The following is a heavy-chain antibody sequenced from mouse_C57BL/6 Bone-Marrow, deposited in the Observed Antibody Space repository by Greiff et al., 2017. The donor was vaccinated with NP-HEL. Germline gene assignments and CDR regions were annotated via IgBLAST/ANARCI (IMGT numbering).Heavy chain of an antibody. Sequence: EVKLMESGGGLVKPGGSLKLSCAASGFTFSSYAMSWVRQTPEKRLEWVATISDGGGYTYYPDNVKGRFTISRDNAKNNLYLEMSHLKSEDTAMYDCARSGYGSRFAYWGQGTLVTVSA. CDR2: ISDGGGYT. CDR3: ARSGYGSRFAY. D-gene: IGHD1-1*01. J-gene: IGHJ3*01. CDR1: GFTFSSYA. V-gene: IGHV5-4*03.